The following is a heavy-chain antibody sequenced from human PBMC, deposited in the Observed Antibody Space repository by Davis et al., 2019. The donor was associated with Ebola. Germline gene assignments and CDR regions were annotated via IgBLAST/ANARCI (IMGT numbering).Heavy chain of an antibody. CDR3: ATYWGNIAAAAATYYYYMDV. D-gene: IGHD6-13*01. V-gene: IGHV3-30*03. Sequence: GESLKISCAASGFTFSSYGMHWVRQAPGKGLEWVAVISYDGSNKYYADSVKGRFTISRDNSKNTLYLQMNSLRAEDTAVYYCATYWGNIAAAAATYYYYMDVWGKGTTVTVSS. CDR2: ISYDGSNK. CDR1: GFTFSSYG. J-gene: IGHJ6*03.